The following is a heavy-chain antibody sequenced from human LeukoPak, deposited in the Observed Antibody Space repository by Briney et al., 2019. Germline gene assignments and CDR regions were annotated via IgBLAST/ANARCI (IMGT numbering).Heavy chain of an antibody. V-gene: IGHV1-18*01. Sequence: ASVKVSCKASGYTFTSYGISWVRQAPGQGLEWMGWISAYNGNTNYAQKFQGRVTMTRDTSTSTVYMELSSLRSEDTAVYYCARLYSGSYNWFDPWGQGTLVTVSS. J-gene: IGHJ5*02. CDR3: ARLYSGSYNWFDP. CDR1: GYTFTSYG. CDR2: ISAYNGNT. D-gene: IGHD1-26*01.